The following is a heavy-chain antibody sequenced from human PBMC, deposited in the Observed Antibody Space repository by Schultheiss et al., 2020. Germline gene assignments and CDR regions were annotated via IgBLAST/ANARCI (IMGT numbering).Heavy chain of an antibody. D-gene: IGHD5-18*01. V-gene: IGHV3-74*01. J-gene: IGHJ6*02. Sequence: GGSLRLSCAASGFTVSSNYMSWVRQAPGKGLVWVSRINSDGSSTSYADSVKGRFTISRDNAKNSLYLQMNSLRDEDTAVYYCARDLGGDTAMVLRGYYYYYGMDVWGQGTTVTVSS. CDR1: GFTVSSNY. CDR3: ARDLGGDTAMVLRGYYYYYGMDV. CDR2: INSDGSST.